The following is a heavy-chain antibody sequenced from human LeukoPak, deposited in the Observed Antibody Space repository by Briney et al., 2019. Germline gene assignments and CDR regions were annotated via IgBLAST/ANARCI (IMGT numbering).Heavy chain of an antibody. CDR3: ARASRERLLTYYYYYMDV. CDR2: INPNSGGT. J-gene: IGHJ6*03. V-gene: IGHV1-2*06. CDR1: GYTFTGYY. D-gene: IGHD2-15*01. Sequence: ASVKVSCKASGYTFTGYYMHWVRQAPGQGLGWMGRINPNSGGTNYAQKFQGRATMTRDTSISTAYMELSRLRSDDTAVYYCARASRERLLTYYYYYMDVWGKGTTVTVSS.